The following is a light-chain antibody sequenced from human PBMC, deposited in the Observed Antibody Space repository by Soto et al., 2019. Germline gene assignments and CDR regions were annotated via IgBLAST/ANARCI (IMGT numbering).Light chain of an antibody. CDR2: AAS. CDR1: QNITNF. CDR3: QESATTRWV. J-gene: IGKJ1*01. V-gene: IGKV1-39*01. Sequence: DIQMTQSPSSLSASVGDRVTIACRASQNITNFLNWYQHNPGKAPNLLIFAASHLQSGVSSRFSGSGSGTDFTLTISSLHPKDFATFYCQESATTRWVFGQGTKVEIK.